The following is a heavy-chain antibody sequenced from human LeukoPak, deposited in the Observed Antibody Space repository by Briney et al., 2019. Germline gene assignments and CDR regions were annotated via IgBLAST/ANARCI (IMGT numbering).Heavy chain of an antibody. CDR2: ISDSGGST. J-gene: IGHJ4*02. CDR1: GFPFNSYA. D-gene: IGHD3-10*01. V-gene: IGHV3-23*01. Sequence: PGGSLRLSCAASGFPFNSYAGSWVRKAPGKGLEWVSAISDSGGSTSYADSVKGRFTISRDSSKNTLYLQMNSLRAEDTAVYYCAKSSAYYYGSGSYPDYWGQGTLVTVSS. CDR3: AKSSAYYYGSGSYPDY.